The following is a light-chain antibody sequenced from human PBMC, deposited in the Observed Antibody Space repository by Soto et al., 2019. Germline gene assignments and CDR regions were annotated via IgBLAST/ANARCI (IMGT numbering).Light chain of an antibody. J-gene: IGLJ3*02. V-gene: IGLV2-8*01. CDR1: SSDIGGYDY. CDR2: EVS. Sequence: QSALTHPPSASGSPGQSVTISCTGTSSDIGGYDYVSWYQQHPGKAPKLIIYEVSKRPSGVPDRFSGSKSGNTASLTVSGLQAEDEADYYCSSYAGSNNLVFAGGTKLTVL. CDR3: SSYAGSNNLV.